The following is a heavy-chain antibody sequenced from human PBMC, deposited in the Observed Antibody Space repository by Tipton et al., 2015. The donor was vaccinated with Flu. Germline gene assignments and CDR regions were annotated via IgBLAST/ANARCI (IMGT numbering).Heavy chain of an antibody. D-gene: IGHD1-26*01. Sequence: QLVQSGAEVKKPGASVKVSCKASGYTFTSYGISWVRQAPGQGLEWMGWISAYNGNTNYAQKLQGRVTITTDTSTSTAYMELRSLRSDDTAVYYCASLAGSYNDYYYYYYMDVWGKGTTVTVSS. CDR2: ISAYNGNT. CDR3: ASLAGSYNDYYYYYYMDV. J-gene: IGHJ6*03. V-gene: IGHV1-18*04. CDR1: GYTFTSYG.